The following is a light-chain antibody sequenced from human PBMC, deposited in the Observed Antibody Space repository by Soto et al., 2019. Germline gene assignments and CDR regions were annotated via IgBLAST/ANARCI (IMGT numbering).Light chain of an antibody. J-gene: IGKJ1*01. Sequence: EIVLTQSPGTLSLSPGERATLSCGASQSFTSNYLAWYQQKPGQAPRLLIYGASSRATGIPDRFSGSGSGTDFTLTTSRLEPEDFAVYYCQQHGTSPITFGQGTKVDIK. CDR3: QQHGTSPIT. CDR1: QSFTSNY. CDR2: GAS. V-gene: IGKV3-20*01.